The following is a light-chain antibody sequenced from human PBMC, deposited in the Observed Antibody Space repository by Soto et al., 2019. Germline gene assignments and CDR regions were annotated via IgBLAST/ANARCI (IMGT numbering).Light chain of an antibody. CDR2: GAS. Sequence: EIVLTQSPGTLSVSPGESATLSCRASQSVPNNHVAWYQQKSGQAPRPLMFGASLRAAGVPDRFRGSGSGTDFTLTISRLEHEDFAVYHCQQYGSSTTFGQGTKVEIK. V-gene: IGKV3-20*01. J-gene: IGKJ1*01. CDR3: QQYGSSTT. CDR1: QSVPNNH.